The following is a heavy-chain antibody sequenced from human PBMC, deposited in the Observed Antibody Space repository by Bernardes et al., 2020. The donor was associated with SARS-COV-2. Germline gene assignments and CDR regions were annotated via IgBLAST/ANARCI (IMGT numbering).Heavy chain of an antibody. V-gene: IGHV1-18*04. D-gene: IGHD4-17*01. CDR1: GYTFTSNG. CDR3: ARSDYPSLGWFDP. J-gene: IGHJ5*02. Sequence: ASVKVSCKASGYTFTSNGISWVRQDPGQGLEWMGWISGYNGNTNYAQKFQGRVTMTTDTSTTTAYMELRNLRSDDTAVYYCARSDYPSLGWFDPWGQGTLVTVSS. CDR2: ISGYNGNT.